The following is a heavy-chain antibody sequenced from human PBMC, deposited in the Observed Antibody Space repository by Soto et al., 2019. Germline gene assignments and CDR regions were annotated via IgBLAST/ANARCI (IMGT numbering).Heavy chain of an antibody. V-gene: IGHV1-3*01. CDR1: GYTFTSYA. Sequence: GASVKVSCKASGYTFTSYAMHWVRQAPGQRLEWMGWINAGNGNTKYSQKFQGRVTITRDTSASTAYMELSSLRSEDTAVYYCVRELWSWDYYVMDVWGQGTTVTVSS. CDR3: VRELWSWDYYVMDV. D-gene: IGHD5-18*01. J-gene: IGHJ6*02. CDR2: INAGNGNT.